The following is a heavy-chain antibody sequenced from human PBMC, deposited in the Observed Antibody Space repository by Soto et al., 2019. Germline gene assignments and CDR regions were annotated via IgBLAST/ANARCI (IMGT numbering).Heavy chain of an antibody. CDR3: AGGMAGLDV. CDR2: INSDGSHT. J-gene: IGHJ6*02. CDR1: GLSFNIYW. Sequence: DVQLVESGGGVVQPGGSLRPSCAASGLSFNIYWMHWVRQVPGKGLVWLARINSDGSHTIYVDSVKGRFTISRDNAKNTVFLQMDSLRDEDTGVYYCAGGMAGLDVWGQGTTVTVSS. V-gene: IGHV3-74*01.